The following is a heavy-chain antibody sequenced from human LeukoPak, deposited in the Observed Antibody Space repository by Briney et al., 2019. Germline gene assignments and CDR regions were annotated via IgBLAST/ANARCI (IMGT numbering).Heavy chain of an antibody. Sequence: SETLSLTCAVSGGSILTTNWWSWVRQPPGKGLEWIGEVHLSGASNYNPSLKSRVNMSIDKSKNQLSLELTSVTAADTAIHYCTRESGAFSPFGFWGQGTLVTVSS. J-gene: IGHJ4*02. CDR3: TRESGAFSPFGF. D-gene: IGHD1-26*01. CDR1: GGSILTTNW. V-gene: IGHV4-4*02. CDR2: VHLSGAS.